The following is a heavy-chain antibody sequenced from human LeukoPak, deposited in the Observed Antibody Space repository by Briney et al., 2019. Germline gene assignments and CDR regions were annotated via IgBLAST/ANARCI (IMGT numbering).Heavy chain of an antibody. CDR2: INPNSGGT. J-gene: IGHJ4*02. CDR3: ARVLSSGGSHPLDY. D-gene: IGHD2-15*01. Sequence: ASVKVSCKASGYTFTGYYMHWVRQAPGQGLEWMGWINPNSGGTNYAQKFQGRVTMTRDTSISTAYMELSRLRSDDTAVYYCARVLSSGGSHPLDYWGQGTLVTVSS. V-gene: IGHV1-2*02. CDR1: GYTFTGYY.